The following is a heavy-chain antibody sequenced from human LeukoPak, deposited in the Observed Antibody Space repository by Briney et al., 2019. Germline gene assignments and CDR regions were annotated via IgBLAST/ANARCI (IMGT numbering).Heavy chain of an antibody. J-gene: IGHJ4*02. D-gene: IGHD7-27*01. CDR3: AKDGGLWVSAHWGDS. Sequence: GGSLRLSCTASGFTLSSYTMTWVRQAPGKGLKWVSTITTGDGNTYYADSVKGRFTVSRDDSKNTLYLQMNSLRAEDTAVYYCAKDGGLWVSAHWGDSWGRGTLVTVSS. V-gene: IGHV3-23*01. CDR2: ITTGDGNT. CDR1: GFTLSSYT.